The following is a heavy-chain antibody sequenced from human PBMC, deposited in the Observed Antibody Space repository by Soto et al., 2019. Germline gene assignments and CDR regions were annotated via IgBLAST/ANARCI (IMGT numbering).Heavy chain of an antibody. D-gene: IGHD5-18*01. CDR1: GFTVSGNY. J-gene: IGHJ4*02. CDR2: VYSGGNT. CDR3: TRSTEQPY. V-gene: IGHV3-66*01. Sequence: EVQLVESGGGLVQPGGSLRLSCAASGFTVSGNYMSWVRQAPGKGLEWVSVVYSGGNTYYADSVKGRFTSSRDNSKNTLYLQMNSLRAEATAVYYCTRSTEQPYWGQGPLVTVSS.